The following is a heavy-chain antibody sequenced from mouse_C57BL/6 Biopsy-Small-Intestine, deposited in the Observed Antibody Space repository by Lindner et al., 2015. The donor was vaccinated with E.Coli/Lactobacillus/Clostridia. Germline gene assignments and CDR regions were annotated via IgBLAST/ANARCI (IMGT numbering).Heavy chain of an antibody. CDR3: ARDLGQIILVPGDHYYGLEV. CDR1: GGTFTSYG. J-gene: IGHJ1*01. CDR2: IIPILGPA. D-gene: IGHD1-1*01. Sequence: SVKVSCKASGGTFTSYGVSWVRQAPGQGLEWVGGIIPILGPANYARKFQGRVTTTADESTRTAYMELSSLRSDDTAVYYCARDLGQIILVPGDHYYGLEVWGQGTTLTVSS. V-gene: IGHV1-81*01.